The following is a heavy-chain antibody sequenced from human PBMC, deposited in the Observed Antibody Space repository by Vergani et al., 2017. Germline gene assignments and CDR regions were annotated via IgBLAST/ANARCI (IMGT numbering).Heavy chain of an antibody. Sequence: EVQLVESGGGLVQPGGSLRLSCAASGFTFSSYWMSWVRQAPGKGLEWVANIKQDGSEKYYVDSVKGRFTISRDNAKNSLYLQMNSLRAEDTAVYYCASIPYSSGWLIFDYWGQGTLVTVSS. V-gene: IGHV3-7*03. J-gene: IGHJ4*02. D-gene: IGHD6-19*01. CDR2: IKQDGSEK. CDR1: GFTFSSYW. CDR3: ASIPYSSGWLIFDY.